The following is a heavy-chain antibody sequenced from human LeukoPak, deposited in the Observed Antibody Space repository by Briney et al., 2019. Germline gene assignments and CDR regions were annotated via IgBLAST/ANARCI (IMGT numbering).Heavy chain of an antibody. CDR2: ISDSGGST. CDR1: GITLSNYG. Sequence: GGSLRLSCAVSGITLSNYGMSWVRQAPGKGLEWVAGISDSGGSTNYADSVKGRFTISRDNPKNTLYLQMNSLRAEDTAVYFCAKRGVVIRVILVGFHKEAYYFDSWGQGALVTVS. D-gene: IGHD3-22*01. V-gene: IGHV3-23*01. J-gene: IGHJ4*02. CDR3: AKRGVVIRVILVGFHKEAYYFDS.